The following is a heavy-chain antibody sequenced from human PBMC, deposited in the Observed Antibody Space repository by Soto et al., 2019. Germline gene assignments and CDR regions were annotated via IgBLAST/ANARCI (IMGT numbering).Heavy chain of an antibody. D-gene: IGHD3-3*01. CDR3: AHQTVTYYDFWSGYYGWFDP. CDR2: IYWDDDK. J-gene: IGHJ5*02. CDR1: GFSLSTSGVG. V-gene: IGHV2-5*02. Sequence: QITLKESGPTLVKPTQPLTLTCTFSGFSLSTSGVGVGWIRQPPGKALEWLALIYWDDDKRYSPSLKSRLTITKDTSKNQVVLTMTNMDPVDTATYYCAHQTVTYYDFWSGYYGWFDPWGQGTLVTVSS.